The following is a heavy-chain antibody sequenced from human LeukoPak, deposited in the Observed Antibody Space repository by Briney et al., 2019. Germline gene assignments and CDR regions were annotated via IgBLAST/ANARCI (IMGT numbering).Heavy chain of an antibody. CDR2: IGGNRDST. CDR1: GINFLALG. Sequence: GSLRLFCSASGINFLALGNKLGRQAPGKGLELVPGIGGNRDSTIYADSVRGRFTISRDNSKDTLYLQMNNLRAEDTAIYYCAKDAWTYCSDCSRGPTSLYYWGQGTLVTVSS. J-gene: IGHJ4*02. CDR3: AKDAWTYCSDCSRGPTSLYY. V-gene: IGHV3-23*01. D-gene: IGHD2-15*01.